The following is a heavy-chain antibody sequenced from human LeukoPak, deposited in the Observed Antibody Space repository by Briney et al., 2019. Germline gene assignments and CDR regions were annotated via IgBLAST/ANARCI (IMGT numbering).Heavy chain of an antibody. J-gene: IGHJ6*03. V-gene: IGHV4-39*01. Sequence: PSETLSLTCTVSGTSISSSAYYWGWIRQVPGKGLEWIGSIYYSGTAYYNPSLESRVTISEDTSRSRFSLMLTSVAAADTAVYYCARQASDYYYCYMDVWGQGTTVIVAS. CDR1: GTSISSSAYY. CDR2: IYYSGTA. CDR3: ARQASDYYYCYMDV.